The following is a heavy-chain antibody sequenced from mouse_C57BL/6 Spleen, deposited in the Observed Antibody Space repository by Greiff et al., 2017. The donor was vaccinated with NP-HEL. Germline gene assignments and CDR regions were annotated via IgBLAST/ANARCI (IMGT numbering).Heavy chain of an antibody. V-gene: IGHV1-50*01. J-gene: IGHJ4*01. CDR1: GYTFTSYW. CDR3: AGTRGLYAMDY. CDR2: IDPSDSYT. D-gene: IGHD3-3*01. Sequence: QVQLQQPGAELVKPGASVKLSCKASGYTFTSYWMQWVKQRPGQGLEWIGEIDPSDSYTNSNQKFKGKATFTVDTSSSTAYMQLSSLTSEDSAVYYCAGTRGLYAMDYWGQGTSVTVSS.